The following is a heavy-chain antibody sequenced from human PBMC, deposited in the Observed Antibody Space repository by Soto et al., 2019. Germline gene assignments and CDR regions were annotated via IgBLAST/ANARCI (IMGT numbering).Heavy chain of an antibody. Sequence: HPGGSLRLSCEVSGFSLSGYGMHWVRQAPGKGLEWVAVIWYDGTTKNYADSVKGRFTISRDNSKNTLYLQMNSLRAEDTAVYYCARESAGDIGYFDYWGQGTLVTVSS. V-gene: IGHV3-33*01. D-gene: IGHD5-12*01. CDR2: IWYDGTTK. CDR3: ARESAGDIGYFDY. CDR1: GFSLSGYG. J-gene: IGHJ4*02.